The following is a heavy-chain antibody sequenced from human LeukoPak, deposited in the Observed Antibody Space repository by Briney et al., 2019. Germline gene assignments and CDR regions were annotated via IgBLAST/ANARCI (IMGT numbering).Heavy chain of an antibody. CDR1: GGSISSGDYY. J-gene: IGHJ4*02. D-gene: IGHD3-22*01. CDR2: IYYSGST. Sequence: PSETLSLTCTVSGGSISSGDYYWSWIRQPPGKGLEWIGYIYYSGSTYYNPSPKSRVTISVDTSKNQFSLKLSSVTAADTAVYYCVGARTYYYDSSGYQDDYWGQGTLVTVSS. CDR3: VGARTYYYDSSGYQDDY. V-gene: IGHV4-30-4*01.